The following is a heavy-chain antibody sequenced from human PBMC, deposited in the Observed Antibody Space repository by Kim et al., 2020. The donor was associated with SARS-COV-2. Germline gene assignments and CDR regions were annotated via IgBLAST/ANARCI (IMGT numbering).Heavy chain of an antibody. D-gene: IGHD3-9*01. CDR1: GFTFRSYA. J-gene: IGHJ4*02. V-gene: IGHV3-30*04. Sequence: GGSLRLSCAASGFTFRSYAMHWVRQAPGKGLEWVAVISYDGSNKYYADSVKGLFTISRDNSKNTLYLQMNSLRAEDTAVYYCAKPGTYYDILTVYKMSYYCDCRGQRTQVTVTS. CDR2: ISYDGSNK. CDR3: AKPGTYYDILTVYKMSYYCDC.